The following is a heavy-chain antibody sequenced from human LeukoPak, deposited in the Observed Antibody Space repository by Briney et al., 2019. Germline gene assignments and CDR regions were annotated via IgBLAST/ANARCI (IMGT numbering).Heavy chain of an antibody. CDR3: AKGLYYGSGLFDY. CDR1: GFTFDDYA. D-gene: IGHD3-10*01. Sequence: GGSLRLSCAASGFTFDDYAMHWVRQAPGKGLEWVSGISWNSGRTDYADSVKGRFTISRDNAKSSLYLQMNSLRDEDTAMYYCAKGLYYGSGLFDYWGQGTLVTVSS. J-gene: IGHJ4*02. CDR2: ISWNSGRT. V-gene: IGHV3-9*01.